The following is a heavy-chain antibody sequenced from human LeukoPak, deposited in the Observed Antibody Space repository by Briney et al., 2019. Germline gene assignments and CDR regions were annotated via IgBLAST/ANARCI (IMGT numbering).Heavy chain of an antibody. CDR2: INPSFGST. V-gene: IGHV1-46*01. J-gene: IGHJ3*02. CDR1: GYTFTSYF. Sequence: GASVKVSCKASGYTFTSYFMHWVRQAPGQGLEWMGIINPSFGSTNYAQKFQGRVTMTRDTSTSTVYMDLSSLRSEDTAVYYCVRGDPGMATPRGAFDIWGQGTMVTVSS. D-gene: IGHD5-24*01. CDR3: VRGDPGMATPRGAFDI.